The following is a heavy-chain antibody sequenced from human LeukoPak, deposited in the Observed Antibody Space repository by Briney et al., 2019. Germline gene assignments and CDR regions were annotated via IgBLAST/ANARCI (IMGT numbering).Heavy chain of an antibody. Sequence: PSETLSLTCAVYGGSFSGYYWSWIRQPPGKGLEWIGEVNHSGSTNYNPSLKSRVTISVDTSKNQFSLKLSSVTAADTAVYYCARGRGKLYSGSYHFDYWGQGTLVTVSS. CDR1: GGSFSGYY. CDR3: ARGRGKLYSGSYHFDY. D-gene: IGHD1-26*01. J-gene: IGHJ4*02. CDR2: VNHSGST. V-gene: IGHV4-34*01.